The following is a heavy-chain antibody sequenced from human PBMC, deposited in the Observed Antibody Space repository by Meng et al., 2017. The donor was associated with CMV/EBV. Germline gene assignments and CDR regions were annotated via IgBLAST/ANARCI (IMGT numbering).Heavy chain of an antibody. V-gene: IGHV3-21*01. Sequence: GESLKISCAASGFTFSSYSMNWVRQAPGKGLEWVSSISSSSSYIYYADSVKGRFTISRDNAKNSLYLQMNGLRAEDTAVYYCARGGGWSSSSDWGDYYYYGMDVWGQGTTVTVSS. J-gene: IGHJ6*02. CDR2: ISSSSSYI. D-gene: IGHD6-6*01. CDR1: GFTFSSYS. CDR3: ARGGGWSSSSDWGDYYYYGMDV.